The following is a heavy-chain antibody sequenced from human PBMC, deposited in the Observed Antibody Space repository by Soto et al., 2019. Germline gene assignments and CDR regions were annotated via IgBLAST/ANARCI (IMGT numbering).Heavy chain of an antibody. V-gene: IGHV3-48*02. D-gene: IGHD4-4*01. CDR3: ARAVTWGLDV. CDR2: ISRSSTGI. J-gene: IGHJ6*02. Sequence: EVQLVESGGGLVQPGGSLRLSCAASGFTFSLYRMSWVRQAPGKGLEWVSYISRSSTGIHSADSVKGRFTISRDDATNSMHLQMNSLRDGDTAVYYCARAVTWGLDVWGQGTTVSISS. CDR1: GFTFSLYR.